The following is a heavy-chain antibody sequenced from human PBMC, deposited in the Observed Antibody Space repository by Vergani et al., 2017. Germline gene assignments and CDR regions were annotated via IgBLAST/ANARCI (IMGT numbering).Heavy chain of an antibody. D-gene: IGHD6-19*01. V-gene: IGHV3-NL1*01. CDR2: LSASDRRT. J-gene: IGHJ3*02. Sequence: QVQILQSGGGVVQPGGSLRLSCTLSGCTLNTYGIHWVRQAPGKGLEWVSTLSASDRRTHYADSVKGRFTISRDNSKNTLFLHMNSLRPEDTAVYYCAKVGRSEVAGTFGAFDIWGQGTMVTVSS. CDR3: AKVGRSEVAGTFGAFDI. CDR1: GCTLNTYG.